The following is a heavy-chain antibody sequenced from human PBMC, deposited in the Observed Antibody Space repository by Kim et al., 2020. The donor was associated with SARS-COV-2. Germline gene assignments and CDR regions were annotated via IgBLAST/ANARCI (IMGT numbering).Heavy chain of an antibody. CDR2: ISAYNGNT. D-gene: IGHD1-26*01. Sequence: ASVKVSCKASGYTFTSYGISWVRQAPGQGLEWMGWISAYNGNTNYAQKLQGRVTMTTDTSTSTAYMELRSLRSDDTAVYYCARGLEWELSEYYFDYWGQGTLVTVSS. CDR3: ARGLEWELSEYYFDY. CDR1: GYTFTSYG. V-gene: IGHV1-18*04. J-gene: IGHJ4*02.